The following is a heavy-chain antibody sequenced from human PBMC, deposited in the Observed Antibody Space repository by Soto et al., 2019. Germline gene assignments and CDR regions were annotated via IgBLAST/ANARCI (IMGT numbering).Heavy chain of an antibody. CDR1: GDPFSGYY. J-gene: IGHJ6*02. V-gene: IGHV4-34*01. CDR3: ARGRGKCKSDTGLPPLYYCYYGMDV. D-gene: IGHD3-10*01. CDR2: VNDRGST. Sequence: SETLSLTCAVYGDPFSGYYWSWIRQPPGKGLEWIGEVNDRGSTFNNPSLQGRVTISVDTSKSQFSLELTSVTAADTAVYYCARGRGKCKSDTGLPPLYYCYYGMDVWGRGTTVTVYS.